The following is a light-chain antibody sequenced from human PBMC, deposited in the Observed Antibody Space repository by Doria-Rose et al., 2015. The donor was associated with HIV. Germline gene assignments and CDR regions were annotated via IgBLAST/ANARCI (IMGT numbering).Light chain of an antibody. CDR2: AAS. J-gene: IGKJ3*01. CDR1: QGISTY. Sequence: DIQLTQSPSFLSASVGDRVNITCRASQGISTYLAWYQQKPGTSPKLLIHAASTLQSGVPSRFSGSGSGTEFTLTIACLQAEDVATYYCQQLNSYPRTLGPGTKVDIK. CDR3: QQLNSYPRT. V-gene: IGKV1-9*01.